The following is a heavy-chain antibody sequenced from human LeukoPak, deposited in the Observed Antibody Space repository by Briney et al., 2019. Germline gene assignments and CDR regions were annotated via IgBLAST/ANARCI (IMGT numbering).Heavy chain of an antibody. CDR3: ARATVTTEGDYFDY. V-gene: IGHV4-38-2*02. D-gene: IGHD4-17*01. CDR2: ISHGGST. CDR1: GYSISSGYF. Sequence: SETLSLTCTASGYSISSGYFWGWIRQPPGKGLEWIGTISHGGSTYYNPSLKSRVTISVDTSKNQFSLNLSSVTAADTAVFYCARATVTTEGDYFDYWGQGTLVTVSS. J-gene: IGHJ4*02.